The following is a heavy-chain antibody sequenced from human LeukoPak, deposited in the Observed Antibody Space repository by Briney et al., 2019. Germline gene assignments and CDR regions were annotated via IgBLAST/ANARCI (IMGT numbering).Heavy chain of an antibody. CDR2: ISNSGGST. Sequence: GGSLRLSCAASGFTFSNFAMSWVRQAPGKGLEWVSTISNSGGSTYYADSVKGRFTISRDNSKKTLYLQTNTLRVEDTALYYCAKQSENNFDYWGQGTLLTVSS. J-gene: IGHJ4*02. V-gene: IGHV3-23*01. CDR1: GFTFSNFA. D-gene: IGHD1/OR15-1a*01. CDR3: AKQSENNFDY.